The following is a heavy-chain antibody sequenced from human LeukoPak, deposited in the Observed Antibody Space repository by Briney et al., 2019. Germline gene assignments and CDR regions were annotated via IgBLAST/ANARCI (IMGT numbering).Heavy chain of an antibody. CDR2: IYYSGST. CDR1: GGSISSSSYY. J-gene: IGHJ5*02. CDR3: ARCWGYSSSPTGKNWFDP. D-gene: IGHD6-6*01. V-gene: IGHV4-39*01. Sequence: SETLSLTCTVSGGSISSSSYYWGWIRQPPGKGLEWIGSIYYSGSTYYNPSLKSRVTISVDTSKNQFSLKLSSVTAADTAVHYCARCWGYSSSPTGKNWFDPWGQGTLVTVSS.